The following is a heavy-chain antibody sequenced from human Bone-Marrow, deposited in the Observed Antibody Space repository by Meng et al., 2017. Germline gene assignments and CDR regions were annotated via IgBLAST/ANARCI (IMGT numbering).Heavy chain of an antibody. CDR2: ISSSSSYI. CDR3: ARGLPPAPTIDYGDYTGSGSYYDTFDY. CDR1: GFTFSSYS. J-gene: IGHJ4*02. D-gene: IGHD4-17*01. Sequence: GESLKISCAASGFTFSSYSMNWVRQASGKGLEWVSSISSSSSYIYYAASVKGRFTISRDNAKNSLYLQMNSLRAEDTAVYYCARGLPPAPTIDYGDYTGSGSYYDTFDYWGQGTLVTVSS. V-gene: IGHV3-21*01.